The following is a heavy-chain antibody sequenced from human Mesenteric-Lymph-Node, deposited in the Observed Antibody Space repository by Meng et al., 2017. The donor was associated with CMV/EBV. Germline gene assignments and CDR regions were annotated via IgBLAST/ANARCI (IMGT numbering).Heavy chain of an antibody. J-gene: IGHJ4*02. Sequence: GSLRLSCSVSGGSISRYFWSWIRQPPGEGLEWIGYISYSGSTNYNPSLKSRVTISVDTSKNQFSLKLSSVTAADTAVYYCARESYGSYYFDYWGQGTLVTVSS. CDR1: GGSISRYF. D-gene: IGHD5-18*01. CDR3: ARESYGSYYFDY. V-gene: IGHV4-59*01. CDR2: ISYSGST.